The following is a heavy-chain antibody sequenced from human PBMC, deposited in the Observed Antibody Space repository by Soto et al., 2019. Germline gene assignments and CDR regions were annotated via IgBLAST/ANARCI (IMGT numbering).Heavy chain of an antibody. CDR2: IYYSGST. V-gene: IGHV4-30-4*01. J-gene: IGHJ3*02. CDR3: ARAPSRNYDDAFDI. Sequence: SETLSLTCTVSGGSISSGDYYWSWIRQPPGKGLEWIGYIYYSGSTYYNPSLKSRVTISVDTSKNQFSLKLSSVTAADTAVYYCARAPSRNYDDAFDIWGQGTMVTVSS. CDR1: GGSISSGDYY. D-gene: IGHD3-22*01.